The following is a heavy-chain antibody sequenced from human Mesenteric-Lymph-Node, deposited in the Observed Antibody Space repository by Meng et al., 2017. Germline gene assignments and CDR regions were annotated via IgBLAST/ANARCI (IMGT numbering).Heavy chain of an antibody. CDR3: ARDPFRSSFDY. D-gene: IGHD2-2*01. V-gene: IGHV4-61*02. CDR1: SGSISSGTYY. J-gene: IGHJ4*02. CDR2: VYSSGST. Sequence: SETLSLTCTVSSGSISSGTYYWSWIRQPAGKGLEWIGRVYSSGSTHYNPSLKSRVTMSIDTSKNQFSLKLTSVTAADTAVYFCARDPFRSSFDYWGQGMLVTVSS.